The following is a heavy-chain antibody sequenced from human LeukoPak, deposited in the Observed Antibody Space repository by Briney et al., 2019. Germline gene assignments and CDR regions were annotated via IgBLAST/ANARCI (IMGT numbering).Heavy chain of an antibody. Sequence: PSETLSLTCTVSGGSISSSSYYWGWIRQPPGKGLEWIGSIYYSGSTNYNPSLKSRVTISVDTSKNQFSLKLSSVTAADTAVYYCARGTYCSGGSCYWGDWFDPWGQGTLVTVSS. V-gene: IGHV4-39*07. J-gene: IGHJ5*02. CDR1: GGSISSSSYY. D-gene: IGHD2-15*01. CDR3: ARGTYCSGGSCYWGDWFDP. CDR2: IYYSGST.